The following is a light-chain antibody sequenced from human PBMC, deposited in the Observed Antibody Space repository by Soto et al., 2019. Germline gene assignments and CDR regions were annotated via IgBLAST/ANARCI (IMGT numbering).Light chain of an antibody. Sequence: DLQMTQSPSSLSASVGDRVTITCRASQSISSYLNWYQQKPGKAPKLLIYAASRLQSGVPSRFSGSGSGTDFTLTISSLQPEDFATYYCQQSYSTPPTFGQGTNLEIK. CDR2: AAS. V-gene: IGKV1-39*01. CDR1: QSISSY. J-gene: IGKJ2*01. CDR3: QQSYSTPPT.